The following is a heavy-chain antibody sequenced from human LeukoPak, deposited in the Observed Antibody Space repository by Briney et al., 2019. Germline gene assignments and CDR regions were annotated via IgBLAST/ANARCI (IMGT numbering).Heavy chain of an antibody. Sequence: ASVKVSCKASGYTFTSYYMYWVRQAPGHGLEWMGIINPSGGSTSYAQKFQGRVTMTRDTSTSTVYMELSSLRSEDTAVYYCARAHQSYYDSSGYYSGVDYWGQGTLVTVSS. V-gene: IGHV1-46*01. CDR2: INPSGGST. J-gene: IGHJ4*02. CDR1: GYTFTSYY. CDR3: ARAHQSYYDSSGYYSGVDY. D-gene: IGHD3-22*01.